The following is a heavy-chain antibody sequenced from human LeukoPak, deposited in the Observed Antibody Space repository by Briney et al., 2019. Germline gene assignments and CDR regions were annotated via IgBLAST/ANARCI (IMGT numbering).Heavy chain of an antibody. D-gene: IGHD6-13*01. CDR1: GGSISSTSYY. V-gene: IGHV4-39*01. J-gene: IGHJ4*02. CDR2: IDYSGTT. CDR3: ARRGQAAGSKGAFDY. Sequence: ASETLSLTCTVSGGSISSTSYYWAWIRQPPGRGLEWIGSIDYSGTTHYNPSLKSRVTISVDTSKNQFSLKLSSVTASDTAKYFCARRGQAAGSKGAFDYWGQGTLVTVSS.